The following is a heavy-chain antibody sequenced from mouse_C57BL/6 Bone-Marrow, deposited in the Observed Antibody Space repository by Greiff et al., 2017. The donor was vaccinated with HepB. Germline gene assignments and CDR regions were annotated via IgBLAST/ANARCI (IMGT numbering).Heavy chain of an antibody. D-gene: IGHD4-1*01. CDR3: TTNWDRYYYAMDY. CDR1: GFNIKDDY. J-gene: IGHJ4*01. V-gene: IGHV14-4*01. CDR2: IDPENGDT. Sequence: VQLQQSGAELVRPGASVKLSCTASGFNIKDDYMHWVKQRPEQGLEWIGWIDPENGDTEYASKFQGKATITADTSSNTAYLQLSSLTSEDTAVYYCTTNWDRYYYAMDYWGQGTSVTVSS.